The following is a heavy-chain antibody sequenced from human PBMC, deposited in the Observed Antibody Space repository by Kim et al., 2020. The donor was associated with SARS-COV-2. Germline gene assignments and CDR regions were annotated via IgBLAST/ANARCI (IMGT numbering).Heavy chain of an antibody. CDR2: FHYGGSI. J-gene: IGHJ5*02. V-gene: IGHV4-39*02. D-gene: IGHD4-17*01. CDR1: GGSISSGGYF. Sequence: SETLSLTCTVSGGSISSGGYFWGWIRQPPGKGLEWIGSFHYGGSIYYDPSLKTRVTISVDKSKNHFSLKLSSVTAADTAVYYCARRSYGRAFDPWGQGILVTVSS. CDR3: ARRSYGRAFDP.